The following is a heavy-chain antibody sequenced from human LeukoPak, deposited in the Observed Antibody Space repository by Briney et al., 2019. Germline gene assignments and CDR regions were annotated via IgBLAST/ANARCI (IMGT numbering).Heavy chain of an antibody. D-gene: IGHD3-3*01. J-gene: IGHJ6*02. V-gene: IGHV4-59*12. CDR2: IHYSGST. Sequence: PSETLSLTCTVSGGSISSYYWSWIRQPPGKGLEWIGYIHYSGSTNYNPSLKSRVTISVDTSKNQFSLKLSSVTAADTAVYYCARLRGYDFWSGYYRTDYYYGMDAWGQGTTVTVSS. CDR3: ARLRGYDFWSGYYRTDYYYGMDA. CDR1: GGSISSYY.